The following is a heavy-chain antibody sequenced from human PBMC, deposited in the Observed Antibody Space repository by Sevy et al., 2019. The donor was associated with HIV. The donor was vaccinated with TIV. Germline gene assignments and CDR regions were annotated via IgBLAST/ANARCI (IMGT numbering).Heavy chain of an antibody. CDR1: GFTFSSYA. CDR2: ITASGTRT. V-gene: IGHV3-23*01. Sequence: GGSLRLSCAASGFTFSSYAVSWVRQAPGKGLEWVSAITASGTRTYYADSVKGRFTISSDNSKNTLYLQMNTLRAEDTAIYYCAKAPPGSSNWAFDYWGQGTLVTVSS. CDR3: AKAPPGSSNWAFDY. J-gene: IGHJ4*02. D-gene: IGHD6-13*01.